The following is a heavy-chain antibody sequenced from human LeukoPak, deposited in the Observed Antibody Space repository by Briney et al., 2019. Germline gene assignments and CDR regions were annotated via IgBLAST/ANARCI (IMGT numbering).Heavy chain of an antibody. J-gene: IGHJ4*02. CDR1: GFTFSSYG. Sequence: PGGSLRLSCAASGFTFSSYGMHWVRQAPGKGLEWISHINREIGTIYYADSVKGRFTVSRDNDKHSLYLQMNSLRGEDTAVYYCARGGYCSGGRCYGGDYWGQGTLVTVSS. V-gene: IGHV3-48*01. D-gene: IGHD2-15*01. CDR2: INREIGTI. CDR3: ARGGYCSGGRCYGGDY.